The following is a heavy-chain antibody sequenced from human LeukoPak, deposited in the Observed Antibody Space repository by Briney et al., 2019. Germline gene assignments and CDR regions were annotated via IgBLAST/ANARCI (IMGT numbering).Heavy chain of an antibody. CDR2: INSDGSST. D-gene: IGHD2-2*01. CDR3: ARAKGCSSTSCYSCYFDY. J-gene: IGHJ4*02. Sequence: PGGSLRLSCAASGFTFSSYWMHWVRQAPGKGLVWVSRINSDGSSTSYADSVKGRFTISRDSAKNTLFLQMDSLRADDTAVYYCARAKGCSSTSCYSCYFDYWGQGTLVTVSS. V-gene: IGHV3-74*01. CDR1: GFTFSSYW.